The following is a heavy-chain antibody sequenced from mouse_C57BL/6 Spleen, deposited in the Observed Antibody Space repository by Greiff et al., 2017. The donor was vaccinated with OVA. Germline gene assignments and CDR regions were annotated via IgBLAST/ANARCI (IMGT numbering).Heavy chain of an antibody. CDR2: ISDGGSYT. J-gene: IGHJ3*01. CDR3: ARDITTVVAPFAY. D-gene: IGHD1-1*01. V-gene: IGHV5-4*01. CDR1: GFTFSSYA. Sequence: EVQLVESGGGLVKPGGSLKLSCAASGFTFSSYAMSWVRQTPEKRLEWVATISDGGSYTYYPDNVKGRFTISRDNAKNNLYLQMSHLKSEDTAMYYCARDITTVVAPFAYWGQGTLVTVSA.